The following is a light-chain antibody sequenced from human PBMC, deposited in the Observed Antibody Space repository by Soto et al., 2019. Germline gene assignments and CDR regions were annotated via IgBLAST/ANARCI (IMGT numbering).Light chain of an antibody. V-gene: IGLV1-51*01. Sequence: QSVLTQPPSVSAAPGQKVTISCSGSSSNIGNNYVSWYQQLPGTAPKLLIYDNNKRPSGIPDRFSGSQSGTSATLGITGLQTGDDADYYCATWDSSLSVVLFGGGTKLTVL. CDR3: ATWDSSLSVVL. CDR2: DNN. J-gene: IGLJ2*01. CDR1: SSNIGNNY.